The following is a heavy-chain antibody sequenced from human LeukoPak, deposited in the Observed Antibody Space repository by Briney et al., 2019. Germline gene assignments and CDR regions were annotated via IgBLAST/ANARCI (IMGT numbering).Heavy chain of an antibody. V-gene: IGHV3-43D*03. D-gene: IGHD5-24*01. J-gene: IGHJ4*02. CDR3: AKDVGDGYNPYYFDY. CDR1: GFTFDDYA. CDR2: ISWDGGST. Sequence: PGGSLRLSCAASGFTFDDYAMHWVRQAPGKGLEWVSLISWDGGSTYYADSVKGRFTISRDNSKNSLYLQMNSLRAEDTALYYCAKDVGDGYNPYYFDYWGQGTLVTVSS.